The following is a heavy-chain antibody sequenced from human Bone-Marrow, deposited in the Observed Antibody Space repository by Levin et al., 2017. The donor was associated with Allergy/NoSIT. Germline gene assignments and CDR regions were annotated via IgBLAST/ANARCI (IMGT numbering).Heavy chain of an antibody. J-gene: IGHJ2*01. V-gene: IGHV3-23*01. Sequence: GGSLRLSCAASGFTFSSYAMSWVRQAPGKGLEWVSAISGSGGSTYYADSVKGRFTISRDNSKNTLYLQMNSLRAEDTAVYYCAKGGGQWLVYWYFDLWGRGTLVTVSS. CDR3: AKGGGQWLVYWYFDL. CDR1: GFTFSSYA. CDR2: ISGSGGST. D-gene: IGHD6-19*01.